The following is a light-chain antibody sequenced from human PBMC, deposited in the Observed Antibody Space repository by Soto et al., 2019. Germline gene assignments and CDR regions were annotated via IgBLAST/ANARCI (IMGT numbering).Light chain of an antibody. J-gene: IGLJ2*01. Sequence: QSALTQPASVSGSPGQSITISCTGTSSDVGAYNYVSWYQHYPGKAPKLMIYDVSNRPSGVSNRFSGSKSGNTASLTISGLQAEDEADCYCSSYTAISTVVFGGGTKVTVL. CDR2: DVS. CDR1: SSDVGAYNY. V-gene: IGLV2-14*03. CDR3: SSYTAISTVV.